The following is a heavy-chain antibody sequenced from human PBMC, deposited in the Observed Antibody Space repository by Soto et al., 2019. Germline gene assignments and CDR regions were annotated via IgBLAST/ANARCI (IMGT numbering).Heavy chain of an antibody. J-gene: IGHJ4*02. CDR2: IYYSGST. V-gene: IGHV4-59*01. Sequence: QVQLQESGPGLVKPSETLSLTCTVSGGSISSYYWSWIRQPPGKGLEWIGYIYYSGSTNYNPSLKSRVTISVDTSKNQFSLKLISVTAADTAVYYCATNVGMVATKYYFDYWGQGTLVTVSS. CDR1: GGSISSYY. CDR3: ATNVGMVATKYYFDY. D-gene: IGHD5-12*01.